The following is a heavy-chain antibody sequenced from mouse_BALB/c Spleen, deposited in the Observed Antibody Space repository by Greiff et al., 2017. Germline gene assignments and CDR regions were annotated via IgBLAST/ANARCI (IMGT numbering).Heavy chain of an antibody. D-gene: IGHD2-1*01. CDR3: AREGVYYGKEFAY. CDR1: GFTFSSYA. Sequence: EVMLVESGGGLVKPGGSLKLSCAASGFTFSSYAMSWVRQTPEKRLEWVASISSGGSTYYPDSVKGRFTISRDNARNILYLQMSSLRSEDTAMYYCAREGVYYGKEFAYWGQGTLVTVSA. J-gene: IGHJ3*01. CDR2: ISSGGST. V-gene: IGHV5-6-5*01.